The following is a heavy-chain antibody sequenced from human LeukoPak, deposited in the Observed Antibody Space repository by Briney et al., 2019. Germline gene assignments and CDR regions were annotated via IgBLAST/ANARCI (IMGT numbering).Heavy chain of an antibody. CDR2: IDEKRRT. D-gene: IGHD6-13*01. CDR3: ARHGGPYTWYPYYYYYMDV. V-gene: IGHV4-34*01. Sequence: PSETLTLTCAVYGSFSDHSWSRVRQPPGKGVEGIGAIDEKRRTSYSPSLTSRVTMSVDTSKNQFSLKLSSVTAADTAVYFCARHGGPYTWYPYYYYYMDVWGKGTSVTVSS. CDR1: GSFSDHS. J-gene: IGHJ6*03.